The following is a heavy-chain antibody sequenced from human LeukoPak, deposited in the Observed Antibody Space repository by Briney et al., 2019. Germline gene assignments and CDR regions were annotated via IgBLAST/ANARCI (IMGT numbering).Heavy chain of an antibody. J-gene: IGHJ4*02. CDR1: GYSISSGYY. CDR2: INHSGST. D-gene: IGHD6-13*01. V-gene: IGHV4-38-2*02. Sequence: SETLSLTCTVSGYSISSGYYWGWIRQPPGKGLEWIGEINHSGSTNYNPSLKSRVTISVDTSKNQFSLKLSSVTAADTAVYYCARARSLAAATDYWGQGTLVTVSS. CDR3: ARARSLAAATDY.